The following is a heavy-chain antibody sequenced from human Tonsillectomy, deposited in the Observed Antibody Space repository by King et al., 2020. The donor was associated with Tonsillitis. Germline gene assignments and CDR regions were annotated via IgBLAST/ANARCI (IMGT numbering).Heavy chain of an antibody. CDR3: AKEDDFWSGGYWYFDL. V-gene: IGHV3-23*04. CDR2: ISATGGST. Sequence: VQLVESGGGLVQPGGSLRLSWAASGFTFSSYTMSWVRQAPGKGLEWVSAISATGGSTYYADSVKGRLTISRDNSHNTFFLQMNSLRAEDTAIYYCAKEDDFWSGGYWYFDLWGRGTLVTVSS. J-gene: IGHJ2*01. CDR1: GFTFSSYT. D-gene: IGHD3-3*01.